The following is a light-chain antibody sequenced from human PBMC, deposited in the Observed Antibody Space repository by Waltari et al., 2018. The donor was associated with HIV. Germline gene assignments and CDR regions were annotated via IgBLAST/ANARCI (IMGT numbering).Light chain of an antibody. CDR1: SSDVGSYNL. Sequence: QSALTQPAPVSGSPGQSITISCTGTSSDVGSYNLFSWYQQHPGKAPKLMIYEGSKRPSGVSNRFSGSKSGNTASLTISGLQAEDETDYYCCSYAGNSTFVVFGGGTKLTVL. CDR3: CSYAGNSTFVV. CDR2: EGS. V-gene: IGLV2-23*03. J-gene: IGLJ2*01.